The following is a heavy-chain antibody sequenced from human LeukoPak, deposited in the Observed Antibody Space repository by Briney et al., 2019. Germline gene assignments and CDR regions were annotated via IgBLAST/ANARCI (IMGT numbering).Heavy chain of an antibody. D-gene: IGHD5-12*01. Sequence: GGSLRLSCAASGFTFSSYTMNWVRQAPGKGLEWVSSISSSSNIYHADSVKGRFTISRDNSKNSLYLQMNSLRAEDTAVYYCARGYSGLPDWGLGTLVTVSS. J-gene: IGHJ4*02. CDR3: ARGYSGLPD. CDR1: GFTFSSYT. CDR2: ISSSSNI. V-gene: IGHV3-21*01.